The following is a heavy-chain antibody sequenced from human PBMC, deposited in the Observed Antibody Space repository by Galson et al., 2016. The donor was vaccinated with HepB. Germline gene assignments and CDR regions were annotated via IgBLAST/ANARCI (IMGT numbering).Heavy chain of an antibody. Sequence: SLRLSCAASGFNFSSFGMHWVRQAPGKGLEWVALIWSDGSNKSYADSVEGRFTVSRDNAKNTLYLEMSSLRAEDTAVYYCVRGVEGWSLFDYWGQGTLVTASS. CDR2: IWSDGSNK. CDR3: VRGVEGWSLFDY. J-gene: IGHJ4*02. CDR1: GFNFSSFG. V-gene: IGHV3-33*01.